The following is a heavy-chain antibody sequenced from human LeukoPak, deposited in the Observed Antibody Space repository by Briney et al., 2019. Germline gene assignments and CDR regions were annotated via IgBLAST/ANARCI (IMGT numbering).Heavy chain of an antibody. V-gene: IGHV1-2*02. D-gene: IGHD5-18*01. CDR3: ASRFGGYSYGPGYYYYGMDV. CDR1: GYTFTGYY. Sequence: ASVKVSCKASGYTFTGYYMHWVRQAPGQGLEWMGWINPNSGGTNYAQKFQGRVTMTRDTSISTAYMELSRQRSDDTAVYYCASRFGGYSYGPGYYYYGMDVWGQGTTVTVSS. J-gene: IGHJ6*02. CDR2: INPNSGGT.